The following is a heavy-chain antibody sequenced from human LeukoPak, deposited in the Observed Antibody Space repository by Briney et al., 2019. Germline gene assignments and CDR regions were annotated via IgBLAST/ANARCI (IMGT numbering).Heavy chain of an antibody. V-gene: IGHV4-34*01. D-gene: IGHD6-19*01. J-gene: IGHJ4*02. CDR2: INHSGST. Sequence: SETLSLTCAVYGGSFSGYYWSWIRQPPGKGLEWIGEINHSGSTNYNPSLKSRVTISVDTSKNQFSLKLSSVTAADTAVYYCARVPPRRQWLGNPGDYWGQGTLVTVSS. CDR3: ARVPPRRQWLGNPGDY. CDR1: GGSFSGYY.